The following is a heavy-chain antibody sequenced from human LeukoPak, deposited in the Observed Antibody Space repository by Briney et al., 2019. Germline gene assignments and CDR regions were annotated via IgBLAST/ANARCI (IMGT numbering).Heavy chain of an antibody. Sequence: SETLSLTCAASGVSLSGYWWCWIRQSPGTGLEWMGEISHSGDTNYNPSFESRVAITLDTSNNQFSLHLSSVTAADTAVYYCARTDYSLPWGQGTPVTVSS. CDR1: GVSLSGYW. J-gene: IGHJ5*02. V-gene: IGHV4-34*01. D-gene: IGHD4-11*01. CDR3: ARTDYSLP. CDR2: ISHSGDT.